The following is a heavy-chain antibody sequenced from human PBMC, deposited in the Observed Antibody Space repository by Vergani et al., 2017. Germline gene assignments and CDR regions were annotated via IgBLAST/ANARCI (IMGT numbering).Heavy chain of an antibody. V-gene: IGHV3-20*04. CDR1: GFAFGDLG. CDR3: VRREGHYQAPFDN. D-gene: IGHD3-10*01. Sequence: EVQLVESGGGVVRPGGSLRLSCVGSGFAFGDLGMSWVRQVPGKGLVWVAGINWNGGTTIYGDPVTGRFTISRDNAKNSLYLQMNSLRDGDTALYYCVRREGHYQAPFDNWVQGTLVIVSS. CDR2: INWNGGTT. J-gene: IGHJ4*02.